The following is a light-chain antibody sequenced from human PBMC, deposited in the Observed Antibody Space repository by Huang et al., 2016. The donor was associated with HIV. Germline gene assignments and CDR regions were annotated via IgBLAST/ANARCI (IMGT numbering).Light chain of an antibody. V-gene: IGKV3-11*01. CDR3: QQRRTWPPVT. CDR2: DAS. CDR1: QSISNY. Sequence: EIVLTQSPATLSLSPGERATLSCRASQSISNYLIWYQQTPGQAPRLLIYDASNRATGIPARFSGRGSGTNFTLTINNLEPEDFAIYFCQQRRTWPPVTFGQGTRLDI. J-gene: IGKJ5*01.